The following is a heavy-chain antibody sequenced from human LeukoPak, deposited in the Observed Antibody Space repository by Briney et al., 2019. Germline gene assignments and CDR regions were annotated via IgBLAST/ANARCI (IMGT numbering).Heavy chain of an antibody. V-gene: IGHV4-59*08. CDR3: AGLLDYGDYGDAFDI. CDR2: IYYSGST. D-gene: IGHD4-17*01. CDR1: GGSISSYY. Sequence: PSETLSLTCAVSGGSISSYYWSWIRQPPGKGQEWIGYIYYSGSTNYNPSLKSRVTISVDTSKNQFSLKLSSVTAADTAVYYCAGLLDYGDYGDAFDIWGQGTMVTVSS. J-gene: IGHJ3*02.